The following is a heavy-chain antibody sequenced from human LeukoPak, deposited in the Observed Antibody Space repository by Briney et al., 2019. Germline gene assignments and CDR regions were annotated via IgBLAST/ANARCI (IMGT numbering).Heavy chain of an antibody. V-gene: IGHV1-46*01. CDR2: INPSGGST. Sequence: ASVKVSCTASGYTFTIYYMHWVRQAPGQGLEWLGIINPSGGSTSYAQKFQGRVTMTRDTSTSTVYMELSSLRSEDTAVYYCASSLWGELSLGDYWGQGTLVTVSS. CDR3: ASSLWGELSLGDY. D-gene: IGHD3-16*02. CDR1: GYTFTIYY. J-gene: IGHJ4*02.